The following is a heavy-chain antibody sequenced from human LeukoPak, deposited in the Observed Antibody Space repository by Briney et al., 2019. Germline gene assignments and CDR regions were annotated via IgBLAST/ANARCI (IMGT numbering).Heavy chain of an antibody. Sequence: PSETLSLTCTVSGGSISSHYWSWIRQPPGKGLEWIGYIYHSGSTNYNPSPKSRVTISVDTPKNQLSLKLSSVTAADTAVYYCARGGVRPDYWGQGTLVTVSS. V-gene: IGHV4-59*11. CDR3: ARGGVRPDY. CDR1: GGSISSHY. J-gene: IGHJ4*02. D-gene: IGHD3-10*01. CDR2: IYHSGST.